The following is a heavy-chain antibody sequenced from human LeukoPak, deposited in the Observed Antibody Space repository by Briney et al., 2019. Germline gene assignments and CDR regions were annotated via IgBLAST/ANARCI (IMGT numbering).Heavy chain of an antibody. Sequence: GGSLRLSCEVSGFTFSSYWMSWVRQAPGKGLEWVAIISYDGGEIYYVDSVKGRFTLSRDNAKSSVYLQMNSLRAEDAAVYYCARDKPRGSYDDSIFDSWGQGTLVTVSS. CDR2: ISYDGGEI. V-gene: IGHV3-7*01. CDR1: GFTFSSYW. J-gene: IGHJ4*02. D-gene: IGHD3-16*01. CDR3: ARDKPRGSYDDSIFDS.